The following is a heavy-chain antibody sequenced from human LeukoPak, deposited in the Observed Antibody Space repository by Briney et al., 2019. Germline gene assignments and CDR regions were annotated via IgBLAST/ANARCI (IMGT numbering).Heavy chain of an antibody. V-gene: IGHV4-34*01. CDR3: ARGRRTLYKMTPGDAFDI. CDR1: GGSFSGYH. D-gene: IGHD3-16*01. Sequence: PSETLSLTCAVYGGSFSGYHWTWIRQPPGKGLEWIGEINHSGSTNYNPSNKSRVTISVDTSKNQFSLKLSSVTAADTAVYYCARGRRTLYKMTPGDAFDIWGQGTMVTVSS. CDR2: INHSGST. J-gene: IGHJ3*02.